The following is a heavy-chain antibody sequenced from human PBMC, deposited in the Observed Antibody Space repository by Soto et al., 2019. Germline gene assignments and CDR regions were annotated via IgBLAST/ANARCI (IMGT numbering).Heavy chain of an antibody. J-gene: IGHJ5*02. CDR1: GGTFSSYA. D-gene: IGHD3-22*01. V-gene: IGHV1-69*13. CDR2: IIPIFGTA. Sequence: ASVKVSCKASGGTFSSYAISWVRQAPGQGLEWMGGIIPIFGTANYAQKFQGRVTITADESTSTAYMELSSLRSEDTAVYYCATDRDYYDSSTRRFDPWGQVTQVHVSS. CDR3: ATDRDYYDSSTRRFDP.